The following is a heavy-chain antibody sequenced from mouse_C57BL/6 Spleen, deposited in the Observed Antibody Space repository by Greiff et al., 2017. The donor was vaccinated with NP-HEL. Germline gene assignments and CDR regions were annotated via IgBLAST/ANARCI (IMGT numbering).Heavy chain of an antibody. V-gene: IGHV5-4*03. CDR2: ISDGGSYT. J-gene: IGHJ3*01. Sequence: EVMLVESGGGLVKPGGSLKLSCAASGFTFSSYAMSWVRQTPEKRLEWVATISDGGSYTYYPDNVKGRFTISRDNAKNNLYLQMSHLKSEDTAMYYCAIYDGYQCAYWGQGTLVTVSA. CDR3: AIYDGYQCAY. D-gene: IGHD2-3*01. CDR1: GFTFSSYA.